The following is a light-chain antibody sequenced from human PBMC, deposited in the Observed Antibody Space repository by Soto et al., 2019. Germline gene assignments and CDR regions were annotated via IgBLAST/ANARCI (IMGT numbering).Light chain of an antibody. CDR1: QSITGN. Sequence: EIVMTQSPATLSVSPGERATLSCRACQSITGNLTWYQQKPGQAPRLLIYDASTRATGIPARFSGSGSGTEFTLTISSLQSEDFAVYYCQQYHNWPLTFGGGTKVEIK. V-gene: IGKV3-15*01. J-gene: IGKJ4*01. CDR3: QQYHNWPLT. CDR2: DAS.